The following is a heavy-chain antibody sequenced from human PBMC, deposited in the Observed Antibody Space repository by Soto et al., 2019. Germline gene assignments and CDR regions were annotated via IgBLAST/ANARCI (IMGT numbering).Heavy chain of an antibody. CDR2: IYPGDSDT. Sequence: GESLKTSCKGSGYSFTSYWSGWVREMPGKGLEWMGIIYPGDSDTRYSPSFQGQVTISADKSISTAYLQWSSLKAPDTAMYYCARQADGIAAAAVDYWGPGALVTVSS. V-gene: IGHV5-51*01. CDR3: ARQADGIAAAAVDY. D-gene: IGHD6-13*01. CDR1: GYSFTSYW. J-gene: IGHJ4*02.